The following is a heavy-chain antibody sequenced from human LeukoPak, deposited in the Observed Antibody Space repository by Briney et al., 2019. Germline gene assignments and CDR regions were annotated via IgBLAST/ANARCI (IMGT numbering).Heavy chain of an antibody. CDR1: GFTFSSYA. D-gene: IGHD4-23*01. Sequence: PGRSLRLSCAASGFTFSSYAMHWVRQAPGKGLEWVSVISGSGGSISYADSVKGRFTISRDNSKNTLYLQMNSLRAEDTALYYCAKDRLSTPTAPRFDPWGQGTQVTVSS. CDR2: ISGSGGSI. CDR3: AKDRLSTPTAPRFDP. J-gene: IGHJ5*02. V-gene: IGHV3-23*01.